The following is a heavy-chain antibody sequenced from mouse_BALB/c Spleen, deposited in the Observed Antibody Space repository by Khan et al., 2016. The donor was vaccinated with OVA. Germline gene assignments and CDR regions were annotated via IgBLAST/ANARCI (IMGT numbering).Heavy chain of an antibody. D-gene: IGHD2-1*01. CDR3: ATRYGNPFAF. CDR1: GFNIKDTY. CDR2: IDPPNDDS. V-gene: IGHV14-3*02. Sequence: IQLVQSGAELVKPGASVKLSCSASGFNIKDTYIHWMKQRPEQGLEWIGRIDPPNDDSKYGSKFQAKATLTADTSSNTAYLQLSSLTSEDTAVYYCATRYGNPFAFWGQGTLVSVSA. J-gene: IGHJ3*01.